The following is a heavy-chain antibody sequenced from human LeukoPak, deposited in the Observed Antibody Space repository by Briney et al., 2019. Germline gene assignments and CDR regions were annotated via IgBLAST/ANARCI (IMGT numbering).Heavy chain of an antibody. J-gene: IGHJ4*02. CDR1: GFTFSSYG. Sequence: PGRSLRLSCAASGFTFSSYGMHWVRQAPGKGLEWVAFIRYTGSNKYYADSVKGRFTISRDNSKNTLYLQMNGLRAEDTAVYYCATDGKLGYYDTSGFFPDYWGQGTLVTVSS. CDR3: ATDGKLGYYDTSGFFPDY. D-gene: IGHD3-22*01. V-gene: IGHV3-30*02. CDR2: IRYTGSNK.